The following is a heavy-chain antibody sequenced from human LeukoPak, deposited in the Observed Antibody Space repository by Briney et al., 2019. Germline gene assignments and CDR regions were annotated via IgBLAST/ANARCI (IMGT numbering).Heavy chain of an antibody. V-gene: IGHV1-2*02. D-gene: IGHD3-22*01. Sequence: GASVKVSCKASGYTFTGYYIHWVRQAPGQGLEWMGWINPNSGGTNYAQKFQGRVTMTRDTSISTAYMELSRLRSDDTAVYYCARVCRYYYDSSGYGAVGYFDYWGQGTLVTVSS. J-gene: IGHJ4*02. CDR3: ARVCRYYYDSSGYGAVGYFDY. CDR2: INPNSGGT. CDR1: GYTFTGYY.